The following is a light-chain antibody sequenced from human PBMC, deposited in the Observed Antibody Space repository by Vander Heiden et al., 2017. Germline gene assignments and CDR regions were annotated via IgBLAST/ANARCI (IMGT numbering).Light chain of an antibody. CDR2: GAS. CDR1: QSLSSN. CDR3: QQENYWLWT. J-gene: IGKJ1*01. V-gene: IGKV3-15*01. Sequence: EIVMTQSPATLSVSPGERATLSCRASQSLSSNLAWYQQRPGQAPRLLIYGASTRATGIPARFSGSGSGTEFTLTISSLQSEDSAVYYCQQENYWLWTFGLRTKVEIK.